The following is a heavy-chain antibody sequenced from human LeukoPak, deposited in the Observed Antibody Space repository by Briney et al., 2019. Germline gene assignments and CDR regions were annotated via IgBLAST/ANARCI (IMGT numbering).Heavy chain of an antibody. CDR1: GFTFSNFN. CDR2: ISSSNYI. CDR3: ARVQDGYSIA. V-gene: IGHV3-69-1*02. D-gene: IGHD5-18*01. J-gene: IGHJ5*02. Sequence: AGGSLRLSCAASGFTFSNFNMNWVRQAPGKGLEWVSFISSSNYIYYADSVKGRFTVSRDNAKISLYLQMNSLRAEDTAVYYCARVQDGYSIAWGQGTLVTVSS.